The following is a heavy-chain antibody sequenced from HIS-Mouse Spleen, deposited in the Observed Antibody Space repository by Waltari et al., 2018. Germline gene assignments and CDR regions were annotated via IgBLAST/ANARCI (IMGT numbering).Heavy chain of an antibody. D-gene: IGHD6-13*01. CDR1: GGPISSRSYY. CDR2: IYYSGST. J-gene: IGHJ2*01. CDR3: AREIPYSSSWYDWYFDL. V-gene: IGHV4-39*07. Sequence: QLQLQESGPGLVKPSETLSLTCTVSGGPISSRSYYLGWIRQPPGKGLGWIGSIYYSGSTYYNPSLKSRVTISVDTSKNQFSLKLSSVTAADTAVYYCAREIPYSSSWYDWYFDLWGRGTLVTVSS.